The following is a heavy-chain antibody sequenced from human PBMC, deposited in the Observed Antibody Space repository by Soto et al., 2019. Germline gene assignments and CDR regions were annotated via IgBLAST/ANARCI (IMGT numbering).Heavy chain of an antibody. D-gene: IGHD1-20*01. V-gene: IGHV1-2*07. CDR2: MDPITGGT. J-gene: IGHJ1*01. CDR1: GYNLCAYY. CDR3: ARGRDAASQFYLTHGIDX. Sequence: VSVKVSCKASGYNLCAYYTYWVRQAPGRGLEWVGFMDPITGGTDYEDRLRDRVTMTRDTSINTAYMELRRLRSDDTAIYFCARGRDAASQFYLTHGIDXWGQGTQVTVSX.